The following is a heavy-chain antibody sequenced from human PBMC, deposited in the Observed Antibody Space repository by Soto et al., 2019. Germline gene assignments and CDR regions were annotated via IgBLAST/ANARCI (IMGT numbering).Heavy chain of an antibody. V-gene: IGHV6-1*01. CDR3: TRALSGSGPDS. J-gene: IGHJ4*02. D-gene: IGHD6-25*01. CDR2: TYYRSKWYN. CDR1: GDIVSSNSAA. Sequence: SPPLSLTWAISGDIVSSNSAALTWFSQSPSRGLEWLGRTYYRSKWYNDYAFSVKSRITINPDTSKNQFSLQLNSVTPEDTAINYCTRALSGSGPDSWGQGTLVTVSS.